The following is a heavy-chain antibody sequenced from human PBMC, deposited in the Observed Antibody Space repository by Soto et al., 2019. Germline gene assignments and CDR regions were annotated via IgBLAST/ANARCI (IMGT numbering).Heavy chain of an antibody. J-gene: IGHJ4*02. Sequence: QLQLQESGPGLVKPSETLSLTCVVSGDSIRSSNYYWGWLRQSTVKGMEWIGSSYYSGTAYYNSSLAGRVTRSIDTSKTQYSLMLNSLTAADTARYCCTRNLHYPGGYGHFDHWVQRIPVTVSS. V-gene: IGHV4-39*01. D-gene: IGHD1-1*01. CDR3: TRNLHYPGGYGHFDH. CDR1: GDSIRSSNYY. CDR2: SYYSGTA.